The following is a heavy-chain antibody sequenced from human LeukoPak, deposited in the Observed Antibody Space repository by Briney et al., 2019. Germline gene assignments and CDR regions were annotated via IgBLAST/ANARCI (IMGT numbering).Heavy chain of an antibody. V-gene: IGHV4-39*07. D-gene: IGHD6-19*01. CDR2: IYHSGST. CDR3: ARTYSSGPPTDY. CDR1: GGSISSSSYY. J-gene: IGHJ4*02. Sequence: SETLSLTCTVSGGSISSSSYYWGWIRQPPGKGLEWIGSIYHSGSTNYNPSLKSRVTISVDKSKNQFSLKLSSVTAADTAVYYCARTYSSGPPTDYWGQGTLVTVSS.